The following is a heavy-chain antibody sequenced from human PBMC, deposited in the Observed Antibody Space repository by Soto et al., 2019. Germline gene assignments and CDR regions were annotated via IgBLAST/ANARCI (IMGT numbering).Heavy chain of an antibody. J-gene: IGHJ6*02. V-gene: IGHV3-30-3*01. CDR3: ARDPLAGTAAGAGGMDV. Sequence: GGSLRLSCAASGFTFSSYAMHWVRQAPGKGLEWVAIISYDGSSKYCADSVKGRFTISRDNSKNTLYLQMNSLRAEDTAVYYCARDPLAGTAAGAGGMDVWGQGTTVTVSS. CDR2: ISYDGSSK. D-gene: IGHD6-13*01. CDR1: GFTFSSYA.